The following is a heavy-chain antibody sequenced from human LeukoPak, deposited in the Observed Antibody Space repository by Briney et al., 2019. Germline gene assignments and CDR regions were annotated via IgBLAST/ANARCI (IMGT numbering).Heavy chain of an antibody. CDR3: ARTYCSGGNCYYDY. J-gene: IGHJ4*02. CDR1: GGSFSSYA. D-gene: IGHD2-15*01. Sequence: EASVKVSCKASGGSFSSYAISWVRLAPGHGLEWMGGLVPIFTTPNYAQKFQDMVTITADESTSTAYMELSSLRSEDTAVYYCARTYCSGGNCYYDYWGQGTLVTVSS. V-gene: IGHV1-69*01. CDR2: LVPIFTTP.